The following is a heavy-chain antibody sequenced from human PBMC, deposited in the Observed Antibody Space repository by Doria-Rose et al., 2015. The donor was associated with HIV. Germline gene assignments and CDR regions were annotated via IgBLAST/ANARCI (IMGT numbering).Heavy chain of an antibody. V-gene: IGHV3-23*01. CDR2: ITGNGVRT. Sequence: AMTWVRQAPGKGLDWVSSITGNGVRTYHADSVKGRFTISRDNSKNTLYLQMSSLRAEDTAVYFCAKRIAAATHWYFDLWGRGTLVTVSS. D-gene: IGHD6-13*01. CDR3: AKRIAAATHWYFDL. CDR1: A. J-gene: IGHJ2*01.